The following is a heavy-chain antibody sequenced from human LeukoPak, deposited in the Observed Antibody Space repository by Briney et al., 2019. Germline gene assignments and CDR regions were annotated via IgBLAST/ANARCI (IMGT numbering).Heavy chain of an antibody. Sequence: SETLSLTRTVSGGYTSTYYWSWIRQPAGKGLEWIGHASGSTNYNPSLKSRVTMSVDTSKNQFSLHLSSVTAADTAVYYCARDCVGGSCFDYWGQGTLVTVSS. V-gene: IGHV4-4*07. J-gene: IGHJ4*02. D-gene: IGHD2-15*01. CDR1: GGYTSTYY. CDR3: ARDCVGGSCFDY. CDR2: ASGST.